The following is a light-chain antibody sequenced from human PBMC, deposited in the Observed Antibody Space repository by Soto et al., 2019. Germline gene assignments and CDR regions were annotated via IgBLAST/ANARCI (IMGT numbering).Light chain of an antibody. Sequence: QSVLTQPPSASGTPGQRVTISCSGSTSNVGNNYVYWYQHLPGTAPKLLISKNNQRPSGVPDRFSGSKSGTSASLAISGLRSEDDADYYCASWDDSLSGYVFGTGTKVTVL. V-gene: IGLV1-47*01. CDR3: ASWDDSLSGYV. CDR2: KNN. CDR1: TSNVGNNY. J-gene: IGLJ1*01.